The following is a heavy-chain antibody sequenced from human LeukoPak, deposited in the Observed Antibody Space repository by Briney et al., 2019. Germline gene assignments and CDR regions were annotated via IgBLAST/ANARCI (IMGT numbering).Heavy chain of an antibody. CDR3: AKDSCYDYMDS. CDR1: GFTFRDYA. J-gene: IGHJ4*02. Sequence: GGSLRLSCAASGFTFRDYAMSWVRQAPGEGLEWVSSIPGLGGSTFYADSVKGRFTFSRDNSNNMLYLQMNCLRTDDTAVYYCAKDSCYDYMDSWGQGTLVFVSS. V-gene: IGHV3-23*01. CDR2: IPGLGGST. D-gene: IGHD5-12*01.